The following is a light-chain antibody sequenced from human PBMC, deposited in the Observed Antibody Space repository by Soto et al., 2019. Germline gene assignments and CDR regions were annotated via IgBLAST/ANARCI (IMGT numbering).Light chain of an antibody. CDR1: SSDVGAYNY. CDR2: EVT. J-gene: IGLJ1*01. Sequence: QSVLTQPASVSGSPGKSITISCTGTSSDVGAYNYVSSDQQHPGKVPKRLIYEVTNRPSGVSDRFSGSKSGNTASLTISGLQAEDEADYYCSSKRDSSTLVDFGTGTPVTVL. V-gene: IGLV2-14*01. CDR3: SSKRDSSTLVD.